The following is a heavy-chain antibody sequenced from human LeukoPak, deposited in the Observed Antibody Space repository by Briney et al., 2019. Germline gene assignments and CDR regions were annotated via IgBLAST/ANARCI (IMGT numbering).Heavy chain of an antibody. Sequence: SETLSLTCAVYGGSFSGYYWSWIRQPPGKGLEWIGEINHSGSTNYNPSLKSRVTISVDTSKNQFSLKLSSVTAADTAVYCCARGIGAVSNYYYYYMDVWGKGTTVTVSS. CDR1: GGSFSGYY. V-gene: IGHV4-34*01. J-gene: IGHJ6*03. CDR3: ARGIGAVSNYYYYYMDV. D-gene: IGHD3-10*01. CDR2: INHSGST.